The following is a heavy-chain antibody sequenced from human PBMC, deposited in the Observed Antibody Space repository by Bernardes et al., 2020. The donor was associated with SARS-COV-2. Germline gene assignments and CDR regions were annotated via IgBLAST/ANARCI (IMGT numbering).Heavy chain of an antibody. V-gene: IGHV3-11*01. J-gene: IGHJ6*02. CDR1: GFTFNDYY. Sequence: GSLRLSCAAAGFTFNDYYMSWIRQAPGKGLEWISYMSGSGSIRDYADSVKGRFTISRDNANNLLYLQMNGLRAEDTAVYYCARDTYYYGSGTYYEVGVDVWGQGTTVTVS. D-gene: IGHD3-10*01. CDR3: ARDTYYYGSGTYYEVGVDV. CDR2: MSGSGSIR.